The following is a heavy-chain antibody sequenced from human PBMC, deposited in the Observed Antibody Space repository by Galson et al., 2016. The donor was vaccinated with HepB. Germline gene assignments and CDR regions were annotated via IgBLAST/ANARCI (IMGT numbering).Heavy chain of an antibody. Sequence: SETLSLTCTVSGDPISPHFWSWIRQPPGKGLEWIGYISYRGNTNYSASLTSRVTISLDTSDKQFSLRLNSVTAADTAVYYGARGIGYHDFDFWGQGTTVTVSS. D-gene: IGHD5-18*01. V-gene: IGHV4-59*11. J-gene: IGHJ3*01. CDR3: ARGIGYHDFDF. CDR2: ISYRGNT. CDR1: GDPISPHF.